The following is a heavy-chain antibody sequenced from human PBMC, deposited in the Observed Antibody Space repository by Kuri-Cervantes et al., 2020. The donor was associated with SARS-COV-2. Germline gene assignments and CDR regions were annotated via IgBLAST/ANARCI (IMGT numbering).Heavy chain of an antibody. D-gene: IGHD5-24*01. V-gene: IGHV1-45*01. J-gene: IGHJ3*02. CDR3: ARSGPGAISREDGACDI. Sequence: SVKVSCKASGDSFDYRFLHWVRQAPGQPLEWTGWITPFNGNTNYAQRFQDRVTITRDRSMSTAYMELSSLRSDDTAMYYCARSGPGAISREDGACDIWGQGTMVTVSS. CDR2: ITPFNGNT. CDR1: GDSFDYRF.